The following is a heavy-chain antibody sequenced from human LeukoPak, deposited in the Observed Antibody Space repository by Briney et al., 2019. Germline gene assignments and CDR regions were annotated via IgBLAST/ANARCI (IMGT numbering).Heavy chain of an antibody. CDR1: GGSISSYY. D-gene: IGHD3-3*01. J-gene: IGHJ4*02. V-gene: IGHV4-4*07. Sequence: PSETLSLTGTVSGGSISSYYWSWIRQPAGKGLEWIGRIYTSGSTNYNPSLKSRVTISVDTSKNQFSLKLRSVTAADTAVYYCAKGISGITYFDYWGQGALVTVSS. CDR3: AKGISGITYFDY. CDR2: IYTSGST.